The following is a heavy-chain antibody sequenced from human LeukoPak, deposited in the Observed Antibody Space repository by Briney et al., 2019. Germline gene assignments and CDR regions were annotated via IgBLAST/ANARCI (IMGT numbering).Heavy chain of an antibody. CDR3: ARGPIAVAFGY. CDR1: GGSFSGYY. CDR2: ANHSGST. Sequence: PSETLSLTCAVYGGSFSGYYWSWIRQPPGKGLEWIGEANHSGSTNYNPSLKSRVTISVDTSKNQFSLKLSSVTAADTAVYYCARGPIAVAFGYWGQGTLVTVSS. V-gene: IGHV4-34*01. D-gene: IGHD6-19*01. J-gene: IGHJ4*02.